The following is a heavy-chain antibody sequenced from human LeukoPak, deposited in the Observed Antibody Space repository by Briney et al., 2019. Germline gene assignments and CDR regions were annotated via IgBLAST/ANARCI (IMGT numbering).Heavy chain of an antibody. Sequence: GGSLRLSCAASGFTVSSNYMSWVRQAPGKGLEWVSVIYSSGTTYYADSVKGRFTISRDNSKNTLYLQMNSLRAEDTAVYFCARGLGATVVNLDYWGQGTLVTVSS. CDR3: ARGLGATVVNLDY. J-gene: IGHJ4*02. CDR2: IYSSGTT. D-gene: IGHD1-26*01. CDR1: GFTVSSNY. V-gene: IGHV3-66*01.